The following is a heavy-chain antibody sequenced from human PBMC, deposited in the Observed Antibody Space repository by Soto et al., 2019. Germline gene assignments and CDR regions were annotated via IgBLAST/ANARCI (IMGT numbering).Heavy chain of an antibody. Sequence: QVQLQESGPGLVKPSETLSLTCTVSGGSISSDYWSWIQQPPGKVLEWFGYIYYSGSTKYNPSLKSRVTISVDASKHQFAPKLLSVTAADTAVYYSAREGYSSSGYACGAFDIRGQGTMVTVSS. V-gene: IGHV4-59*01. J-gene: IGHJ3*02. CDR3: AREGYSSSGYACGAFDI. D-gene: IGHD6-13*01. CDR2: IYYSGST. CDR1: GGSISSDY.